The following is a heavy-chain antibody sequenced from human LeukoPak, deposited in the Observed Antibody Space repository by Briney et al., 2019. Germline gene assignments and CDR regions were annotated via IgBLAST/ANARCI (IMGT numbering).Heavy chain of an antibody. D-gene: IGHD6-6*01. V-gene: IGHV3-30*04. CDR3: AKGPRIADRPVFYYYFYGMDV. CDR1: GFTFSSYA. Sequence: GGSLRLSCAASGFTFSSYAMSWVRQAPGKGLEWVAVISHDGSNKYRADSVRGRFTISRDNSQNTLHLQMSSLTPEDTAVYYCAKGPRIADRPVFYYYFYGMDVWGQGTTVTVSS. J-gene: IGHJ6*02. CDR2: ISHDGSNK.